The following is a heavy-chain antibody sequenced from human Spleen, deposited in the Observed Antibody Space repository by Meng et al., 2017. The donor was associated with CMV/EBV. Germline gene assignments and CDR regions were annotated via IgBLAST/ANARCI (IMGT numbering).Heavy chain of an antibody. D-gene: IGHD3-3*01. CDR1: GFTFSSYA. J-gene: IGHJ4*02. CDR3: VYDFWSGYGY. Sequence: GESLKISCAASGFTFSSYAMSWVRQAPGKGLEWVSAISGSGGSTYYADSVKGRFTISRDNSKNTLYLQMNSLRAEDTAVYYCVYDFWSGYGYWGQGTLVTVSS. V-gene: IGHV3-23*01. CDR2: ISGSGGST.